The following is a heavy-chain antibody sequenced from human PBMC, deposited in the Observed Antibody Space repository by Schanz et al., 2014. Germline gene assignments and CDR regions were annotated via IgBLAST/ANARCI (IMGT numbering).Heavy chain of an antibody. V-gene: IGHV1-18*04. Sequence: QVQLVQSGAEVKKPGASVKVSCKASGYTFTSYGINWVRQAPGQGLEWMGWISAYNGDTNYAQKVQGRVTLTTDTSANPAYMELTRLRSDDTAVYFCGRGPPFVPAEAIAYWGQGTLVTVSS. D-gene: IGHD2-2*01. CDR1: GYTFTSYG. CDR2: ISAYNGDT. CDR3: GRGPPFVPAEAIAY. J-gene: IGHJ4*02.